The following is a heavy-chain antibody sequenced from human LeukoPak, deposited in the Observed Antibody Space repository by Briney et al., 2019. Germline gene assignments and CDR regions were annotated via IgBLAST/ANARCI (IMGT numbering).Heavy chain of an antibody. CDR3: ARSYCSGGSCYSGDAFDI. V-gene: IGHV3-21*01. CDR1: GFTFSSYS. D-gene: IGHD2-15*01. J-gene: IGHJ3*02. Sequence: PGGSLRLSCAASGFTFSSYSMNWVRQAPGKGLEWVSSITSSSRYIYYADSVKGRFTISRDNAKNSLHLQMNSLRAEDTAVYYCARSYCSGGSCYSGDAFDIWGQRTMVTVSS. CDR2: ITSSSRYI.